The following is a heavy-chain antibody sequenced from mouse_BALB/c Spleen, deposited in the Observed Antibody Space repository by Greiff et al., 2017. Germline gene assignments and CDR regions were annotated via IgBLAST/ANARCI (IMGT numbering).Heavy chain of an antibody. CDR1: GFTFSSFG. CDR3: ARRKGDAMDY. J-gene: IGHJ4*01. CDR2: ISSGSSTI. V-gene: IGHV5-17*02. Sequence: EVKLVESGGGLVQPGGSRKLSCAASGFTFSSFGMHWVRQAPEKGLEWVAYISSGSSTIYYADTVKGRFTISRDNPKNTLFLQMTSLRSEDTAMYYCARRKGDAMDYWGQGTSVTVSS.